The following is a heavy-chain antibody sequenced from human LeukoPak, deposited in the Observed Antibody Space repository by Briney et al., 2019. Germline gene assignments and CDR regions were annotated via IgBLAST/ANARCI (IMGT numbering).Heavy chain of an antibody. Sequence: GGSLRLSCAASGFTFSSYGMHWVRQAPGKGLEWVAVISYDGGDKYHADSVKGRFTISRDNSKNTLYLQMNSLRAEDTAAYYCARTGEGVEYYYYYYYTDVWGKGTTVTVSS. CDR2: ISYDGGDK. CDR3: ARTGEGVEYYYYYYYTDV. J-gene: IGHJ6*03. CDR1: GFTFSSYG. D-gene: IGHD7-27*01. V-gene: IGHV3-30*03.